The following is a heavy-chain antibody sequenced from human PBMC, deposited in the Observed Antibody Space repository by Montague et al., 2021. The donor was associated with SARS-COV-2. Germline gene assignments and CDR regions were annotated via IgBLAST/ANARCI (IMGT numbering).Heavy chain of an antibody. V-gene: IGHV4-31*03. CDR1: GGSIGSGGFY. CDR2: IYHSGST. D-gene: IGHD2-2*01. CDR3: ARGGFYDCAATSCTTTDAFDI. Sequence: TLSLTCSVSGGSIGSGGFYCTWIRHLPGKGLEWLGNIYHSGSTYFNPSLKSRLTMSVDTSKQHFSLNLTSVTAADTAVYYCARGGFYDCAATSCTTTDAFDIWGQGTMVTVSS. J-gene: IGHJ3*02.